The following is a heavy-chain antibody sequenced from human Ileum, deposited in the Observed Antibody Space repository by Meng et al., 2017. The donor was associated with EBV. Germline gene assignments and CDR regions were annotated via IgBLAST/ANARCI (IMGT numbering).Heavy chain of an antibody. Sequence: SPVLVQRSGTFACRGAVPVDAIATSTSYWGWLRQPPGRRLELIGSIYQSGSTRYNPSLKNRATISLDTSKNRFSLKLTSVTDADTAIYYCARDIAIAGIHGGDYFDYWGQGTLVTVSS. CDR3: ARDIAIAGIHGGDYFDY. J-gene: IGHJ4*02. D-gene: IGHD6-19*01. V-gene: IGHV4-39*07. CDR1: VDAIATSTSY. CDR2: IYQSGST.